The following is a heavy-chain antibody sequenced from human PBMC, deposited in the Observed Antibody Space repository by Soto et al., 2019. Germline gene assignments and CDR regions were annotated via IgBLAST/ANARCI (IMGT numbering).Heavy chain of an antibody. CDR3: ASYSSSALDP. D-gene: IGHD6-6*01. Sequence: GGSLRLSCAASGFTFSSYGIHWVRQAPGKGLEWVAVISYDGSNKYYADSVKGRFSISRDDSKNTLYLQMNSLRAEDTAVYYCASYSSSALDPWGQGTLVTVSS. CDR1: GFTFSSYG. V-gene: IGHV3-30*03. CDR2: ISYDGSNK. J-gene: IGHJ5*02.